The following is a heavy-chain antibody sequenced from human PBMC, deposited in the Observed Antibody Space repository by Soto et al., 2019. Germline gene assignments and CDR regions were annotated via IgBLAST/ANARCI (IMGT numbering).Heavy chain of an antibody. D-gene: IGHD4-17*01. Sequence: SETLSLTCTVSGGSISSGGYSWSWIRQHPGKGLEWIGYIYYSGSTYYNPSLKSRVTISVDTSKNQFSLKLSSVTAADTAVYYCARSFDADYGFAPPELQFGYWGQGTLVTVSS. CDR1: GGSISSGGYS. V-gene: IGHV4-31*03. J-gene: IGHJ4*02. CDR3: ARSFDADYGFAPPELQFGY. CDR2: IYYSGST.